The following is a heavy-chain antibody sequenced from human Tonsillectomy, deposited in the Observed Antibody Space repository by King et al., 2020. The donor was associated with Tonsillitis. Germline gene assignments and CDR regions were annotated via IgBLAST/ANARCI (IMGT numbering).Heavy chain of an antibody. CDR2: IRNNGNNQ. J-gene: IGHJ4*02. V-gene: IGHV3-33*01. CDR3: ARERGGGPAVWGNPFDY. D-gene: IGHD3-16*01. Sequence: VQLVESGGGVVQPGRSLRLSCAASGFTLNNFGVHWVRQAPGKGLEWVAFIRNNGNNQYYGDSVKGRFTVSRDNTKSTLYLQMNSLRVEDTAVYYCARERGGGPAVWGNPFDYWGQGTLVTVSS. CDR1: GFTLNNFG.